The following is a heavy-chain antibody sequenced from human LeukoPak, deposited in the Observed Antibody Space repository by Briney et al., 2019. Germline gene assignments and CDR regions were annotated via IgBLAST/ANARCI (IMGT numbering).Heavy chain of an antibody. CDR3: AREDTVAGDAFDI. CDR1: GFTFSNYW. CDR2: IKQDGSER. Sequence: GGSLRLSRAASGFTFSNYWMTWVRQAPGKGLEWVANIKQDGSERFYVDSVKGRFTISRDNAKNSLYLQMNSLSAEDTAVYYCAREDTVAGDAFDIWGQGTMVTVSS. V-gene: IGHV3-7*01. J-gene: IGHJ3*02. D-gene: IGHD4-23*01.